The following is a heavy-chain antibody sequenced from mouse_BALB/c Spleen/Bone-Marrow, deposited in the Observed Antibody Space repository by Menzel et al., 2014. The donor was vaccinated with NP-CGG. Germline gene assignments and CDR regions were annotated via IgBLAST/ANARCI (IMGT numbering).Heavy chain of an antibody. CDR1: GFTFSSYA. CDR3: ARDDYDDQYYFDY. J-gene: IGHJ2*01. V-gene: IGHV5-6-5*01. D-gene: IGHD2-4*01. Sequence: EVQRVESGGGLVKPGGSLKLSCAASGFTFSSYATSWVRQTPEKRLEWVASISSGGSTYYPDSVKGRFTISRDNARNILYLQMSSLRSEDTAMYYCARDDYDDQYYFDYWGQGTTLTVSS. CDR2: ISSGGST.